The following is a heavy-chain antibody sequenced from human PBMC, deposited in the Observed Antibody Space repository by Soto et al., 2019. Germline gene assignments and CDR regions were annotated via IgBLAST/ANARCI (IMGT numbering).Heavy chain of an antibody. CDR3: ARTLYYDSRGGAFDI. V-gene: IGHV5-10-1*01. J-gene: IGHJ3*02. Sequence: PGESLKISCQVSGYKFTTYWISWVGQVPGKGLEWMGRIYPSDSYTNYSPSFQGHVTISADKSISTAYLQWSSLKASDTAMYYCARTLYYDSRGGAFDIWGQGTMVTVSS. D-gene: IGHD3-22*01. CDR2: IYPSDSYT. CDR1: GYKFTTYW.